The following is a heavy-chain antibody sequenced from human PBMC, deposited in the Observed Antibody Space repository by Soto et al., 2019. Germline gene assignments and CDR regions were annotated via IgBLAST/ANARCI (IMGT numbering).Heavy chain of an antibody. V-gene: IGHV3-23*01. Sequence: LKLSCAASGFTFSSYAMSWVRQAPWKGLEWVSAISGSGGSTYYADSVKGRFTISRDNSKNTLYLQMNSLRAEDTAVYYCAKTTMVRGVIIGAFDIWGQGTMVIV. D-gene: IGHD3-10*01. CDR3: AKTTMVRGVIIGAFDI. J-gene: IGHJ3*02. CDR1: GFTFSSYA. CDR2: ISGSGGST.